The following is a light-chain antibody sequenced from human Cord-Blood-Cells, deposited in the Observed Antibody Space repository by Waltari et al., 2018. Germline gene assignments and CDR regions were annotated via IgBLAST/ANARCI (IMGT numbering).Light chain of an antibody. CDR1: SSDVGGYNN. Sequence: QPALTQPPSASGSPGQSVTIPCTGTSSDVGGYNNVSWYQQHPGKAPKLMIYEVSKRPSGVPDRFSGSKSGNTASLTVSGLHAEDEADYYCSSYAGSNSYVFGTGTKVTVL. CDR3: SSYAGSNSYV. CDR2: EVS. V-gene: IGLV2-8*01. J-gene: IGLJ1*01.